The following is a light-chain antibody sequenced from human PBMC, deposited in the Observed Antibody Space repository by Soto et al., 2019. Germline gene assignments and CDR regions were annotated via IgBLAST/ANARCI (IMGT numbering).Light chain of an antibody. CDR3: MQSLQTPWT. CDR2: LGS. CDR1: QSLLFSNGYNY. J-gene: IGKJ1*01. V-gene: IGKV2-28*01. Sequence: DIVMTQSPLSLPVTPGEPASISCRSSQSLLFSNGYNYLDWYLQKPGQSPQLLIYLGSDRASGVPDRFSGSGSGTDFTLKISRVEAEDVGVYYCMQSLQTPWTFG.